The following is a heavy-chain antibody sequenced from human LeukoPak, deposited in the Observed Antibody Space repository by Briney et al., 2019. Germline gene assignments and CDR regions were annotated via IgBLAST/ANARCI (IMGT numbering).Heavy chain of an antibody. CDR3: AKTVDTAVAYYYYYMDV. V-gene: IGHV3-30-3*02. CDR2: ISHDGRQK. Sequence: GGSLSLSCAASGFDFRSYSMHWVRQAPGKGLEWVAVISHDGRQKNYADSVQGRFTISRDNSKNTLNLRMNSLRAEDTAVYYCAKTVDTAVAYYYYYMDVWGKGTTVTVSS. CDR1: GFDFRSYS. J-gene: IGHJ6*03. D-gene: IGHD5-18*01.